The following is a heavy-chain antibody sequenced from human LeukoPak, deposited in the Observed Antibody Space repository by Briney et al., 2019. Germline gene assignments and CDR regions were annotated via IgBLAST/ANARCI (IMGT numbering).Heavy chain of an antibody. V-gene: IGHV3-21*01. Sequence: GGSLRLSCAASGFTFSSYSMNWVRQAPGKGLEWVSSISSSSSYIYYADSVKGRFTISRDNAKNSLYLQMNGLRAEDTAVYYCARRNMVGASEYGLDVWGQGTTVTVSS. D-gene: IGHD1-26*01. CDR2: ISSSSSYI. CDR3: ARRNMVGASEYGLDV. CDR1: GFTFSSYS. J-gene: IGHJ6*02.